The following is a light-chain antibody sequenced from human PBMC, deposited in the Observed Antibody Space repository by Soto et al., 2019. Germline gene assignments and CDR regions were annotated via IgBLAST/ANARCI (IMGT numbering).Light chain of an antibody. V-gene: IGKV2-28*01. J-gene: IGKJ4*01. CDR3: MQALQSPRT. Sequence: DILMTQSPLSLTVTPGEPASISCWSSRGLLHSSGYHYLDWFLQKPGQSPQLLIYLGSNRASGVPDRLSGSGSGTNFTLHINRVEAEDVGIYYCMQALQSPRTFGRGTKVEIK. CDR2: LGS. CDR1: RGLLHSSGYHY.